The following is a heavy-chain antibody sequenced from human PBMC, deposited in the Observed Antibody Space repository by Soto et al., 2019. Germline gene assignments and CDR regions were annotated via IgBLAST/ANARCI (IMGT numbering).Heavy chain of an antibody. Sequence: PSETLSLTCTVSGGSISSGDYYWSWIRQPPGKGLEWIGYIYYSGSTYYNPSLKSRVTISVDTSKNQFSLKLSSVTAADTAVYYCAREVGVGRGVPDHWRQGTLGTVSS. CDR3: AREVGVGRGVPDH. CDR2: IYYSGST. CDR1: GGSISSGDYY. V-gene: IGHV4-30-4*01. D-gene: IGHD3-10*01. J-gene: IGHJ4*02.